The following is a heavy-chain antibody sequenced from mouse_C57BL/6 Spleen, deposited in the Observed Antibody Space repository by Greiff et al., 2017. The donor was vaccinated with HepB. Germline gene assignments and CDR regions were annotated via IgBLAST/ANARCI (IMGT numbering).Heavy chain of an antibody. Sequence: EVMLVESGGGLVKPGGSLKLSCAASGFTFSDYGMHWVRQAPEKGLEWVAYISSGSSTIYYADTVKGRFTISRDNAKNTLFLQMTSLRSEDTAMYYCARGGSNPPFAYWGQGTLVTVSA. CDR3: ARGGSNPPFAY. CDR1: GFTFSDYG. CDR2: ISSGSSTI. D-gene: IGHD2-5*01. V-gene: IGHV5-17*01. J-gene: IGHJ3*01.